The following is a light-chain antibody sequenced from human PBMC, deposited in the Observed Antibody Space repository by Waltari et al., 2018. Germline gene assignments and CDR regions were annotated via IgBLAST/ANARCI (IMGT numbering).Light chain of an antibody. V-gene: IGLV1-40*01. CDR1: GSNIGAGYA. J-gene: IGLJ2*01. CDR2: GVN. Sequence: QSVLTQPPSVSGAPGQRVTISCSGSGSNIGAGYAAHWYRQLPGKAPTLLIYGVNTRPPGVSDRFSGSQFDTSASLAIAGLQADDEADYYCQSYDTTLSVVFGGGTKLTVL. CDR3: QSYDTTLSVV.